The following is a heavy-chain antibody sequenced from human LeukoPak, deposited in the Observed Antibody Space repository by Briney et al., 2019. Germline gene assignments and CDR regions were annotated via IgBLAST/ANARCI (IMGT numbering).Heavy chain of an antibody. V-gene: IGHV1-2*06. CDR1: GHTFTGYY. D-gene: IGHD4-11*01. Sequence: ASVKVSCKASGHTFTGYYMHWVPQAAGQGQEWMGRINPNRGGTNYAQKFQGRVTMIRDTLIRIAYMELSRLVSDDTAVYYCAKVGGYSNSRHAFDIWGQGTMVTVSS. CDR2: INPNRGGT. J-gene: IGHJ3*02. CDR3: AKVGGYSNSRHAFDI.